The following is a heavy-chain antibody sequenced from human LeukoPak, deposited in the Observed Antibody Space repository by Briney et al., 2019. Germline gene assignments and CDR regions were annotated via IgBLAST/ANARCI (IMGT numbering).Heavy chain of an antibody. D-gene: IGHD3-22*01. V-gene: IGHV3-30*18. CDR3: AKPLQPYDSSGYSTFDY. Sequence: GSLRLSCAASGFTFSSYGMHWVRQAPGKGLEWVAVISYDGNNKYYADSVKGRFTISRDNSKNTLYLQMNSLRAEDTAVYYCAKPLQPYDSSGYSTFDYWGQGTLVTVSS. CDR1: GFTFSSYG. CDR2: ISYDGNNK. J-gene: IGHJ4*02.